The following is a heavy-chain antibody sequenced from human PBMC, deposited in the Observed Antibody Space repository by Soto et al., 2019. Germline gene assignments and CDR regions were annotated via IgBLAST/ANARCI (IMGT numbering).Heavy chain of an antibody. V-gene: IGHV3-64*01. CDR1: GFTLSGYA. J-gene: IGHJ6*03. CDR2: ISSNGVGT. D-gene: IGHD6-6*01. Sequence: EVQLAESGGGLAQPGGSLRLSCAASGFTLSGYAMDSVRQAPGKGLEYVSGISSNGVGTYYANYVQGRFTISRDNSKNTVYLQMGSLRPEDMAVYYCARRARPDFYYMDVWGKGTTVTVS. CDR3: ARRARPDFYYMDV.